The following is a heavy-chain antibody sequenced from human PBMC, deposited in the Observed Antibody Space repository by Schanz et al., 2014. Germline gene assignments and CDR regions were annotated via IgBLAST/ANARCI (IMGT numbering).Heavy chain of an antibody. CDR3: ASGVHVSSLQKGLQF. CDR2: ISGTTTYT. V-gene: IGHV3-11*06. D-gene: IGHD3-10*01. J-gene: IGHJ1*01. Sequence: VQLVESGGGLVKPGGSLRLSCAASGFTFSDYYMSWIRQAPGKGLEWVSYISGTTTYTNYADSVKGRVTISRDNAKNSVSLQMRRLRVEDTAVYYCASGVHVSSLQKGLQFWGRGTLVIVSS. CDR1: GFTFSDYY.